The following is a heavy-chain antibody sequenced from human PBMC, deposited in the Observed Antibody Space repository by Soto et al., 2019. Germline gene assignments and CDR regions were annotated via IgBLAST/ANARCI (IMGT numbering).Heavy chain of an antibody. D-gene: IGHD1-20*01. CDR3: TTEEQRYNWNSFDY. V-gene: IGHV3-15*01. CDR2: IKSKTDGGTT. CDR1: GFTFSNAW. J-gene: IGHJ4*02. Sequence: PGGSLRLSCAASGFTFSNAWMSWVRQAPGKGLEWVGRIKSKTDGGTTDYAAPVKGRFTISRDDSKNTLYLQMNSLKTEDTAVYYCTTEEQRYNWNSFDYWGQGTLVTVSS.